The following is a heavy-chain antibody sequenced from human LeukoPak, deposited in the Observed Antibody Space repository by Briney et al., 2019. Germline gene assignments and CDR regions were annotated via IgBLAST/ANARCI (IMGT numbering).Heavy chain of an antibody. J-gene: IGHJ3*01. CDR3: ARIQAAAPGAFDV. Sequence: GGSLRLSCAASGFTFSDYYMSRIRQAPGKGLEWVSYISGSSSYTKYADSVKGRFTISRDNAKNSLYLQMNSLRAEDTAVYFCARIQAAAPGAFDVWGRGTVVTFSS. CDR1: GFTFSDYY. D-gene: IGHD6-13*01. V-gene: IGHV3-11*06. CDR2: ISGSSSYT.